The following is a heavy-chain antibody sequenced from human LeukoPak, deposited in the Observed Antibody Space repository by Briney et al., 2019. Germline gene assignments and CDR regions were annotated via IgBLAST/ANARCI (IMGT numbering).Heavy chain of an antibody. V-gene: IGHV4-59*01. CDR2: IYYSGST. J-gene: IGHJ1*01. CDR3: ARGGWYPESFQH. Sequence: SETLSLTCTVSGGSISSYYWNRIRQPPGKGLEWIGYIYYSGSTNYNPSLKSRVTISVDTSKNQFSLKLSSVTAADTAVYYCARGGWYPESFQHWGQGALVTVSS. CDR1: GGSISSYY. D-gene: IGHD6-19*01.